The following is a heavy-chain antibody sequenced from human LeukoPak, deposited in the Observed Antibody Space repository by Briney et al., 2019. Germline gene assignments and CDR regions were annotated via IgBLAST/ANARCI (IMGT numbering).Heavy chain of an antibody. CDR1: GYSISSGYY. CDR3: ARVTPYYDFWSGYLDY. V-gene: IGHV4-38-2*01. Sequence: SETLSLTCAVSGYSISSGYYWGWIRQPPGKGLEWIGSIYHSGSTYYNPSLKSRVTISVDTSKNQFSLKLSSVTAADTAMYYCARVTPYYDFWSGYLDYWGQGTLVTVSS. J-gene: IGHJ4*02. D-gene: IGHD3-3*01. CDR2: IYHSGST.